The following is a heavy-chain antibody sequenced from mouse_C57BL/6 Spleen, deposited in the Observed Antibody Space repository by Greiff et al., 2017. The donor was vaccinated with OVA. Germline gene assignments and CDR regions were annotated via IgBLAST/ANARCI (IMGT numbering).Heavy chain of an antibody. J-gene: IGHJ4*01. V-gene: IGHV1-72*01. Sequence: QVQLQQSGAELVKPGASVKLSCKASGYTFTSYWMHWVKQRPGRGLEWIGRIDPNSGGTKYNEKFKSKATLTVDKPSSTAYMRLSSLTSEDSAVYYCARIVITTVVAGDYYAMDYWGQGTSVTVSS. D-gene: IGHD1-1*01. CDR3: ARIVITTVVAGDYYAMDY. CDR1: GYTFTSYW. CDR2: IDPNSGGT.